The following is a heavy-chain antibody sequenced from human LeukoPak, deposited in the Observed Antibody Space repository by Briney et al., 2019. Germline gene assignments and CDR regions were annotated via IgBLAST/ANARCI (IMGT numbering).Heavy chain of an antibody. CDR2: TIPIFGTA. Sequence: AASVKVSCKASGGTFSSYAISWVRQAPGQGLEWMGGTIPIFGTANYAQKFQGRVTITADKSTSTAYMELSSLRSEDTAVYYCARLAAYWGYYYYYMDVWGKGTTVTVSS. J-gene: IGHJ6*03. V-gene: IGHV1-69*06. D-gene: IGHD6-13*01. CDR3: ARLAAYWGYYYYYMDV. CDR1: GGTFSSYA.